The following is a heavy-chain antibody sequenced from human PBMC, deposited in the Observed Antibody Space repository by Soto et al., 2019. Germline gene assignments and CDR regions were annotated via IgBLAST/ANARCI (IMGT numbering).Heavy chain of an antibody. Sequence: VASVKVSCKASGYTFTGYYMHWVRQAPGQGLEWMGWINPNSGGTNYAQKFQGWVTMTRDTSISTAYMELSRLRSDDTAVYYCAREQYDSSGYSNYWGQGTLVTVS. CDR1: GYTFTGYY. CDR2: INPNSGGT. J-gene: IGHJ4*02. CDR3: AREQYDSSGYSNY. D-gene: IGHD3-22*01. V-gene: IGHV1-2*04.